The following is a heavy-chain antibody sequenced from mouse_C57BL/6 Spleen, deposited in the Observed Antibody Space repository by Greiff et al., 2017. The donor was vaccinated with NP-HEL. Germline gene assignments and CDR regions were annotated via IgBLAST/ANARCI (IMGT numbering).Heavy chain of an antibody. Sequence: VQLQQSGPELVKPGASVKISCKASGYTFTDYYMNWVKQSHGKSLEWIGDINPNNGGTSYNQKFKGKATLTVDKSSSTAYMELRSLTSEDSAVYYCARSDYDYDVVYAMDYWGQGTSVTVSS. CDR3: ARSDYDYDVVYAMDY. D-gene: IGHD2-4*01. CDR2: INPNNGGT. V-gene: IGHV1-26*01. J-gene: IGHJ4*01. CDR1: GYTFTDYY.